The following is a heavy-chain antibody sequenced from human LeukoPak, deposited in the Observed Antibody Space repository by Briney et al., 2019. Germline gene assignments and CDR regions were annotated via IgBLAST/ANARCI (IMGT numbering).Heavy chain of an antibody. V-gene: IGHV5-51*01. D-gene: IGHD3-22*01. CDR2: IYPGDSDT. CDR1: GYSFTSYW. CDR3: ARRANYYDSSGYYWVFDY. J-gene: IGHJ4*02. Sequence: GESLKISCKGSGYSFTSYWIGWVRQMPGKGLEWMGIIYPGDSDTRYSPSFQGQVTISADKSISTAYLQWSSLKASDTAMYYCARRANYYDSSGYYWVFDYWGQGTLVTVSS.